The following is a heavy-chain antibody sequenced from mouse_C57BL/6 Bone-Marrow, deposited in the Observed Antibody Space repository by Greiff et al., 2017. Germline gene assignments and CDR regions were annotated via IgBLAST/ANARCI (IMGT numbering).Heavy chain of an antibody. V-gene: IGHV1-47*01. Sequence: VQLQESGAELVKPGASVKMSCKASGYTFTTYPIEWMKQNHGKSLEWIGNFHPYNDDTKYNEKFKGKATLTVEKSSSTVYLELSRLTSDDSAVYYCARRGLPHYYAMDYWGQGTSVTVSS. CDR2: FHPYNDDT. D-gene: IGHD2-2*01. CDR1: GYTFTTYP. CDR3: ARRGLPHYYAMDY. J-gene: IGHJ4*01.